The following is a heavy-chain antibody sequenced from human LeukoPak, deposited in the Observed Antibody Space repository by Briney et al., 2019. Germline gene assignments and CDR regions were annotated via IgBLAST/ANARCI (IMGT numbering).Heavy chain of an antibody. Sequence: GGSLRLSCAASGFTVSSNEMSWVRQAPGKGLEWVASISPGGGTTYYADYVKGRFTISRDNSNNSLFVQMNSLRVEDTAVYFCAKSRSGSANWALRIFDNWGQGTLVTVSS. CDR2: ISPGGGTT. V-gene: IGHV3-23*01. CDR1: GFTVSSNE. CDR3: AKSRSGSANWALRIFDN. J-gene: IGHJ4*02. D-gene: IGHD1-1*01.